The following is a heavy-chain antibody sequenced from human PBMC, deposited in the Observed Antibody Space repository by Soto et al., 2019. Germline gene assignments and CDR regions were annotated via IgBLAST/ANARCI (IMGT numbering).Heavy chain of an antibody. V-gene: IGHV3-23*01. D-gene: IGHD5-18*01. J-gene: IGHJ6*03. Sequence: EVQLLESGGGLVQPGGSLRLSCAASGFTFSSYAMSWVRQAPGKGLEWVSAISGSGGSTYYADSVKGRFTISRDNSKNTLYLKMNSLRAEDTAVYYCAKVDTAMVTLYYYYYMDVWGKGTTVTVSS. CDR3: AKVDTAMVTLYYYYYMDV. CDR2: ISGSGGST. CDR1: GFTFSSYA.